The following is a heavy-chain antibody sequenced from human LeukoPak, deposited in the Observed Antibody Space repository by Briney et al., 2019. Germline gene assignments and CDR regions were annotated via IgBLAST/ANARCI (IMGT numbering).Heavy chain of an antibody. D-gene: IGHD2/OR15-2a*01. CDR2: IYSGGST. V-gene: IGHV3-66*01. CDR3: ARDEPSPDSTDLDY. J-gene: IGHJ4*02. Sequence: MRWVRQAPGKGLEWVSVIYSGGSTYYTDSVKGRFTISRDNSKNTLYLQMNRLRAEDTAVYYCARDEPSPDSTDLDYWGQGTLVTVSS.